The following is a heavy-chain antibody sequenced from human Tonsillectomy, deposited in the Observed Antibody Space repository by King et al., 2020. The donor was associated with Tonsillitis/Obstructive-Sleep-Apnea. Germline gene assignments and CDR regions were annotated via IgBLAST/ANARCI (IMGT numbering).Heavy chain of an antibody. D-gene: IGHD2-15*01. CDR2: IIPIFGTT. Sequence: LQLVQAGAEVKKFGSSVKVSCKASGGIFRSYSIRWVRQAPGQGLEWMGGIIPIFGTTNYAQKFQGRVTITADESTSTAYMELSSLRFEDTAVYYCARVPSGGYCNWFDSWGQGTLVTVSS. J-gene: IGHJ5*01. V-gene: IGHV1-69*01. CDR1: GGIFRSYS. CDR3: ARVPSGGYCNWFDS.